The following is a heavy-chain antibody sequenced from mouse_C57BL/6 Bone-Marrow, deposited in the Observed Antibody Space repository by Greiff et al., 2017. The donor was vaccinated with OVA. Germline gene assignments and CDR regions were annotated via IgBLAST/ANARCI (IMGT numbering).Heavy chain of an antibody. D-gene: IGHD6-5*01. CDR2: ISYDGSN. Sequence: VQLKESGPGLVKPSQSLSLTCSVTGYSITSGYYWNWIRQFPGNKLEWMGYISYDGSNNYNPSLKNRISITRDTSKNQFFLKLNSVTTEDTATYYCAKRAYTMAWFAYWGQGTLVTVSA. CDR3: AKRAYTMAWFAY. CDR1: GYSITSGYY. J-gene: IGHJ3*01. V-gene: IGHV3-6*01.